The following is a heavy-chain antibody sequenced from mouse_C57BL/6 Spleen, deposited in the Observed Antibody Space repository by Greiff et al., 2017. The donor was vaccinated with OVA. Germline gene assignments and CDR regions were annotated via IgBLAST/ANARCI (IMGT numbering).Heavy chain of an antibody. CDR1: GYTFTNYW. CDR3: AKWRRYGRSTEGAMDY. D-gene: IGHD1-1*01. Sequence: VKLKESGAELVRPGTSVKMSCKASGYTFTNYWIGWAKQRPGHGLEWIGDIYPGGGYTNYNEKFKGKATLTADKSSSTAYMQFSSLTSEDSAVYYGAKWRRYGRSTEGAMDYWGQGTTVTVSS. V-gene: IGHV1-63*01. CDR2: IYPGGGYT. J-gene: IGHJ4*01.